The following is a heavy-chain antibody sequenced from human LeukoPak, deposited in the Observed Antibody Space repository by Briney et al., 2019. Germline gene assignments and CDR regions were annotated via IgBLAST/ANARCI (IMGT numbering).Heavy chain of an antibody. V-gene: IGHV1-18*01. CDR1: GYTFTSYG. CDR2: ISAYNGNT. D-gene: IGHD2-2*03. CDR3: ARVDIVVVPAAKGPYYYYGMDA. Sequence: ASVKVSCKASGYTFTSYGISWVRQAPGQGLEWMGWISAYNGNTNYAQKLQGRVTMTTDTSTSTAYMELRSLRSDDTAVYYCARVDIVVVPAAKGPYYYYGMDAWGQGTTVTVSS. J-gene: IGHJ6*02.